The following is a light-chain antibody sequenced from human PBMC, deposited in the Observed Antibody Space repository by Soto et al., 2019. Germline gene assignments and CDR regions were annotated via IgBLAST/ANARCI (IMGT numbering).Light chain of an antibody. CDR3: EYYGNSIT. Sequence: EIVLTQSPGTLSLSPGERATLSCRASQSVSSSYLAWYQQKPGQAPRLLIYGASTRATGIPDRFSGGGSGTDFTLTFSRLEPEDFAVYYCEYYGNSITFGGGTKVDIK. J-gene: IGKJ4*01. V-gene: IGKV3-20*01. CDR1: QSVSSSY. CDR2: GAS.